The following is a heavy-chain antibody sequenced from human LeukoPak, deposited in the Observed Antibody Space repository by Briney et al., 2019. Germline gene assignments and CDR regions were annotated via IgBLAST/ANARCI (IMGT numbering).Heavy chain of an antibody. Sequence: SETLSLTCAVSGYSISSGYYWGWIRPPPGKGREWIGSIYHSGSTYYNPSLKSRVTISVDTSKNQFSLKLSSVTAADTAVYYCARKGGKQQLTPFDYWGQGTLVTVSS. J-gene: IGHJ4*02. CDR3: ARKGGKQQLTPFDY. V-gene: IGHV4-38-2*01. CDR1: GYSISSGYY. D-gene: IGHD6-13*01. CDR2: IYHSGST.